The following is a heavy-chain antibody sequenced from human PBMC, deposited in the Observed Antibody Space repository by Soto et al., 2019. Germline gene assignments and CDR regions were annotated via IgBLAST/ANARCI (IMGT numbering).Heavy chain of an antibody. CDR1: GGSISNYY. Sequence: PSGTLSLTCTVSGGSISNYYWSWIRQPPGKGLEWIGYIYYSGSTNYTPSLKSRVTISVDTSKNQFSLKLSSVTAADTAVYYCARVSSGYCSSTSCLGFDPWGQGTLVTVSS. J-gene: IGHJ5*02. CDR3: ARVSSGYCSSTSCLGFDP. D-gene: IGHD2-2*01. V-gene: IGHV4-59*12. CDR2: IYYSGST.